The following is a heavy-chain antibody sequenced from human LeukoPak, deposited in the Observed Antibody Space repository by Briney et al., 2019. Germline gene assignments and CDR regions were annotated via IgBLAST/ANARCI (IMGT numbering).Heavy chain of an antibody. D-gene: IGHD1-1*01. V-gene: IGHV3-21*04. CDR2: ISSSSSYI. CDR1: GFTFSSYS. Sequence: GGSLRLSCAASGFTFSSYSMDWVRQAPGKGLEWVSSISSSSSYIYYADSVKGRFTISRDNAKNSLYLQMNSLRAEDTAVYYCAKPVPHPKQLGYFDYWGQGTLVTVSS. J-gene: IGHJ4*02. CDR3: AKPVPHPKQLGYFDY.